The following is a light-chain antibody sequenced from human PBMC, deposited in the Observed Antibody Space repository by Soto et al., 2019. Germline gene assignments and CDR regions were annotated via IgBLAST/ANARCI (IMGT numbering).Light chain of an antibody. Sequence: DIPMTQSPSSVSASVGDRVIITCRASQNIRTWLAWYQQKPGKAPKLLIHGASSLHSGVPSRFSGSGSGTDFTLTISSLQPEDFATYHCQQADNFPLTFGGGTKVELK. CDR3: QQADNFPLT. J-gene: IGKJ4*01. V-gene: IGKV1D-12*01. CDR1: QNIRTW. CDR2: GAS.